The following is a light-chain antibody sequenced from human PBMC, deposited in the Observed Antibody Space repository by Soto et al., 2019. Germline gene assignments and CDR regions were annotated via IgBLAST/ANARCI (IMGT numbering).Light chain of an antibody. CDR1: QSVSTK. V-gene: IGKV3-15*01. CDR3: EQHDRGST. CDR2: GAY. J-gene: IGKJ1*01. Sequence: EMVMTQSPATLSVSLGERATLSCRASQSVSTKLVWYQQKPGQAPRLLSYGAYTRATGIPARFSGSGSGAEFTLTVSSLPSDDFAVYYGEQHDRGSTCGEGTVVEL.